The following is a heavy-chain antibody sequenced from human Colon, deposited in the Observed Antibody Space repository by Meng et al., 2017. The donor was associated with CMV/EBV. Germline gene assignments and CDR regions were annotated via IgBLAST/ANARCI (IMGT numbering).Heavy chain of an antibody. D-gene: IGHD2-2*02. J-gene: IGHJ6*02. CDR3: VRTAYCSSTSCYSHFGMDV. CDR2: ISSSSSYI. V-gene: IGHV3-21*01. Sequence: GGSLRLSCAASGFTFSSYSMNWVRQAPGKGLEWVSSISSSSSYIYYADSVKGRFTISRDNAKNSLYLQMNSLRAEDTGIYYCVRTAYCSSTSCYSHFGMDVWGQGTTVTVSS. CDR1: GFTFSSYS.